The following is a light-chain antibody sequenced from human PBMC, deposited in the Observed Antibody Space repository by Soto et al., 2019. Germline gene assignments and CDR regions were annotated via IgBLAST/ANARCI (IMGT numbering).Light chain of an antibody. J-gene: IGKJ1*01. Sequence: EILMTQSPATLSVSPGEKATLSCRAIQSIGSKLAWYQQKPGQVPRLLIYDASARALATPDRFDGSESGTDFTLTIRSLKNEDFATYYCQQSYSTPKTVGQGNKGDIK. CDR3: QQSYSTPKT. CDR2: DAS. CDR1: QSIGSK. V-gene: IGKV3-15*01.